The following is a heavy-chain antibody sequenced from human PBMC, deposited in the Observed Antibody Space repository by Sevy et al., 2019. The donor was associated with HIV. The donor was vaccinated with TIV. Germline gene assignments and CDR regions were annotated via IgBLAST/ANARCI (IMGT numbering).Heavy chain of an antibody. J-gene: IGHJ5*02. D-gene: IGHD4-17*01. V-gene: IGHV3-23*01. CDR3: AKLALAGPTTNSWFDP. Sequence: GGSLRLSCAASGFTFSSYAMSWVRQAPGKGLEWVSARSGSGGSTYYADAVKGRFTISRDNSKNTLYLQMNSLRAEDTAVYYCAKLALAGPTTNSWFDPWGQGTLVTVSS. CDR1: GFTFSSYA. CDR2: RSGSGGST.